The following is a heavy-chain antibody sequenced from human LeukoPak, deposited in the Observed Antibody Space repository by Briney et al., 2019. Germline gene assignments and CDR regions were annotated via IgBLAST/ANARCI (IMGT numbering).Heavy chain of an antibody. J-gene: IGHJ1*01. D-gene: IGHD3-16*01. CDR3: AKDDDWGRFKD. V-gene: IGHV3-23*01. Sequence: GGSLRLSCAASGFTFRSHGMNWVRQAPPKGLEWVSGISPSGGITYYTDSARGRFAISRDNSKNTVSLQMNSLRGEDTAVYYCAKDDDWGRFKDWGQGTLVTVSS. CDR2: ISPSGGIT. CDR1: GFTFRSHG.